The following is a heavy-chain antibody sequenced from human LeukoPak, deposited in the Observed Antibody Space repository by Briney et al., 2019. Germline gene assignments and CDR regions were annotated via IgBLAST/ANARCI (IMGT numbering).Heavy chain of an antibody. CDR3: AREVVPAGSDYYYYMDV. V-gene: IGHV3-48*01. CDR1: GFTFSSYS. J-gene: IGHJ6*03. CDR2: ISSRRGSI. D-gene: IGHD2-2*01. Sequence: GGSLRLSCAASGFTFSSYSMNWVRQAPGKGLEWLSYISSRRGSIYYADSVKGRFTISRDNAKNSLYLQMNSVRAEDTAIYYCAREVVPAGSDYYYYMDVWGKGTTVTVSS.